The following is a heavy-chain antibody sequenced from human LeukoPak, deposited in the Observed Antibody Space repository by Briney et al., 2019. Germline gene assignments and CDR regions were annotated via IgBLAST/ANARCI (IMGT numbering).Heavy chain of an antibody. D-gene: IGHD1-1*01. J-gene: IGHJ4*02. Sequence: PGGSLRLSCAASGFTFSSCGMGWVRQAPGKGLEWVSSITSSGTTNYADSVKDRFIISRDNSKDTLFLQMNSLRVEDTAVYYCANTGSYSLYWGQGTLVTVSS. V-gene: IGHV3-23*01. CDR3: ANTGSYSLY. CDR1: GFTFSSCG. CDR2: ITSSGTT.